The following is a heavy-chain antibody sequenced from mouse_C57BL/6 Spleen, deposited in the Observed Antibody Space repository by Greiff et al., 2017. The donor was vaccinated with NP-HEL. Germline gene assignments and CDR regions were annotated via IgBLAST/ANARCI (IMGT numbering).Heavy chain of an antibody. V-gene: IGHV1-22*01. CDR1: GYTFTDYN. J-gene: IGHJ2*01. Sequence: EVQLQQSGPELVKPGASVKMSCKASGYTFTDYNMHWVKQSHGKSLEWIGYINPNNGGTSYNQKFKGKATLTVNKSSSTAYMELRSLTSEDSAVYYCARGPIWENYFDYWGQGTTLTVSS. D-gene: IGHD4-1*01. CDR2: INPNNGGT. CDR3: ARGPIWENYFDY.